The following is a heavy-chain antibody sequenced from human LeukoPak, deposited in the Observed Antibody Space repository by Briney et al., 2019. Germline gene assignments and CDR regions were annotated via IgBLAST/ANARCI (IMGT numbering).Heavy chain of an antibody. CDR2: IYYSGST. V-gene: IGHV4-39*01. D-gene: IGHD3-3*01. J-gene: IGHJ4*02. CDR1: GGSISSSSYY. CDR3: ARLTAPDFWSGYYLDY. Sequence: SETLSLTCTVSGGSISSSSYYLGWIRQPPGTGLEWLVSIYYSGSTYYNPSLKSRVTISVGTSKNQFSLKLSSVTAADTAVYYCARLTAPDFWSGYYLDYWGQGTLVTVSS.